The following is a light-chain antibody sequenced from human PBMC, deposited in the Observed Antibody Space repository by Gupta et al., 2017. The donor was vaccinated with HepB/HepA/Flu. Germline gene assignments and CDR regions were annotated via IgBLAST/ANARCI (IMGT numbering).Light chain of an antibody. J-gene: IGKJ1*01. CDR2: GVS. V-gene: IGKV3-20*01. CDR3: QQYDSSTWT. Sequence: ETVFLPSSDTHSMTPGERATLSCRTSQSVRDSQLAWYQHKPGQAPRLLIYGVSTRATGVPDRVSGSGSGTDFTLTISRLEPEDFAVYYCQQYDSSTWTSGPGTKVEIK. CDR1: QSVRDSQ.